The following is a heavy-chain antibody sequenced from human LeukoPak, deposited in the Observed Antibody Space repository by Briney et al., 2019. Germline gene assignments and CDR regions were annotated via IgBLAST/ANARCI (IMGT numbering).Heavy chain of an antibody. CDR3: ARDSSCGSGGNCYGNWFDP. CDR1: GYTFTSYG. J-gene: IGHJ5*02. CDR2: ISAYNGNT. D-gene: IGHD2-15*01. Sequence: ASVKVSCKASGYTFTSYGISWVRQAPGQGLEWMGWISAYNGNTNYAQKLQGRVTMTTDTSTSTAYMELRSLRSDDTAVYYCARDSSCGSGGNCYGNWFDPWGQGTLVTVSS. V-gene: IGHV1-18*01.